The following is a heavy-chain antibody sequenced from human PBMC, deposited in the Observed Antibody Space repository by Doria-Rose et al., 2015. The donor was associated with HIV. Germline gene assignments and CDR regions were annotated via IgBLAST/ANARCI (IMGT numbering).Heavy chain of an antibody. V-gene: IGHV3-9*01. CDR1: GFSFESYA. Sequence: QLVQSGGGLVQPGRSLRLSCVGSGFSFESYAMHWVRLAPGKGLEWVAGISWDSGAIGNADSVEGRFTISRDNAKKSVYLEMRSLRPEDTAFYYCAKAPIIGPKYYFYMDVWGKGTSVTVPS. CDR2: ISWDSGAI. D-gene: IGHD3-3*01. CDR3: AKAPIIGPKYYFYMDV. J-gene: IGHJ6*03.